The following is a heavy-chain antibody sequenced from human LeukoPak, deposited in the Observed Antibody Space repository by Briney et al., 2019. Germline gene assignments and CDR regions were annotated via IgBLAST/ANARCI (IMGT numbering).Heavy chain of an antibody. V-gene: IGHV3-20*04. J-gene: IGHJ6*03. Sequence: GGSLRLSCAASGFTFDDYAMNWVRQVPGRGLEWVSGINWNGRITEYADSVKDRFTISRQNTKNSLYLYMNNLGGEDTALYFCARGSVQLWLRDTYYYMDVWGRGTTVTVSS. D-gene: IGHD5-18*01. CDR3: ARGSVQLWLRDTYYYMDV. CDR2: INWNGRIT. CDR1: GFTFDDYA.